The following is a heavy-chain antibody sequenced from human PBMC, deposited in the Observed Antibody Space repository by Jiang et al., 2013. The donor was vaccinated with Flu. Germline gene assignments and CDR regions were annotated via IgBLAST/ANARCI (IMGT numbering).Heavy chain of an antibody. CDR2: IYSSGNA. CDR1: GGSITSYY. Sequence: GLVKPSETLSLICTVSGGSITSYYWMWIRQAAGKGLEWIGRIYSSGNANYNPSLKSRVTMSVDTSKNQFSLNLTSVTAADTAVYYCARESYGDFHFDFWGQGTLVTVSS. V-gene: IGHV4-4*07. CDR3: ARESYGDFHFDF. D-gene: IGHD4-17*01. J-gene: IGHJ4*02.